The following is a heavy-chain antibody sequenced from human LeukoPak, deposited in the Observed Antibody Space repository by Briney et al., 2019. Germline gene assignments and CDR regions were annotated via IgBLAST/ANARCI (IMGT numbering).Heavy chain of an antibody. CDR1: GFTFRSYA. J-gene: IGHJ4*02. Sequence: GGSLRLSCAASGFTFRSYAIYWVRQAPGKGLEWVSGISGSGGDTYFADSVKDRFTISRDNSKNTLYLQMNSLRAEDTAVYYCAKAQGETWNYVPFDYWGRGTLATVSS. CDR2: ISGSGGDT. D-gene: IGHD1-7*01. CDR3: AKAQGETWNYVPFDY. V-gene: IGHV3-23*01.